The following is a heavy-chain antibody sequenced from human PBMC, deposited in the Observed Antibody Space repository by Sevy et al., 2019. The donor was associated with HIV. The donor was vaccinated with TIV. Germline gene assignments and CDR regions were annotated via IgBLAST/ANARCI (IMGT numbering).Heavy chain of an antibody. CDR2: VRSQASGYAT. Sequence: GGSLRLSCATSGFPFSTSAMHWVRQASGKRLEWVGPVRSQASGYATAYGESVKGRFTISRDDSTKTAYLQMNSLKIEDTAIYYCARSWNYLHLADDAYELWGQGTMVTVSS. CDR3: ARSWNYLHLADDAYEL. D-gene: IGHD1-7*01. CDR1: GFPFSTSA. J-gene: IGHJ3*01. V-gene: IGHV3-73*01.